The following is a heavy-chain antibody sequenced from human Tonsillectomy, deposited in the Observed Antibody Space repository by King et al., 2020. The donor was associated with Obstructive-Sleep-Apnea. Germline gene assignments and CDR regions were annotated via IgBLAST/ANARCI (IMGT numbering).Heavy chain of an antibody. V-gene: IGHV4-39*01. CDR1: GGSISSSTYY. Sequence: QLQESGPGLVKPSETLSLTCTVSGGSISSSTYYWGWIRQPPGKGLEWIGSICYSGSTYYNPSLKSRDTFSVDTSKNQFSLKLSSVTAADTAVYYCAGAGYCSGGSCYSDAFDGWGQGTVVTVSS. CDR2: ICYSGST. D-gene: IGHD2-15*01. J-gene: IGHJ3*01. CDR3: AGAGYCSGGSCYSDAFDG.